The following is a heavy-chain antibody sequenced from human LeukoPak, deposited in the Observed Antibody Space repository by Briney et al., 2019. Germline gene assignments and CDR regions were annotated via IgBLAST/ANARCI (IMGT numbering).Heavy chain of an antibody. CDR2: VYSGGST. V-gene: IGHV3-66*02. J-gene: IGHJ4*02. CDR3: ARDLGWDNITSFHF. Sequence: GGSLRLSCVASGFSTYSNYMSWVRQPPGKGLEWVSVVYSGGSTNHAESVRGRFIVSRDLSRNTIYLQTNDLRPEDTAVYYCARDLGWDNITSFHFWGQGVLVTVS. D-gene: IGHD1-26*01. CDR1: GFSTYSNY.